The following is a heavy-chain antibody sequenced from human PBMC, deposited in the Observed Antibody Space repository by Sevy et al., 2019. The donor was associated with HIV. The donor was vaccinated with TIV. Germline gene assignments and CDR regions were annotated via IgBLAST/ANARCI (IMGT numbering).Heavy chain of an antibody. CDR1: GFTFSTYA. Sequence: GGSLRLSCAASGFTFSTYAMTWVRQAPGKGLEWVSVISFSGGSTYYADSVKGRFAISRDNSKSRLYLQMISLRAEDTAVYYCAKDRVSGTYYTGDFDYWGQGTLVTVSS. D-gene: IGHD3-10*01. J-gene: IGHJ4*02. V-gene: IGHV3-23*01. CDR2: ISFSGGST. CDR3: AKDRVSGTYYTGDFDY.